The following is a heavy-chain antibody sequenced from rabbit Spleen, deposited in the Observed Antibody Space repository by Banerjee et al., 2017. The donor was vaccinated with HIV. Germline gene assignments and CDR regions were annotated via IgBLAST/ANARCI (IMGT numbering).Heavy chain of an antibody. CDR2: VDIRESSVR. CDR3: ARDAAGREDFNL. J-gene: IGHJ4*01. D-gene: IGHD4-2*01. CDR1: GFDFSSNA. V-gene: IGHV1S47*01. Sequence: QEQLVESGGGLVQPEGSLTLTCKASGFDFSSNAMCWVRQAPGKGPEWIACVDIRESSVRHYATWARGRFTVSAASSTSVTLQMTSLTAADTATYFCARDAAGREDFNLWGQGTLVTVS.